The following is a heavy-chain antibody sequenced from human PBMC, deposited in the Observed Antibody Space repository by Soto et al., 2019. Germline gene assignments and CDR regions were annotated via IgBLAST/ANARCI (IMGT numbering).Heavy chain of an antibody. CDR2: IHWDDDK. Sequence: QITLKESGPALVKPTQTLTLTCTFSGVSLKTRGGGVGWIRQPPGKALEWLAFIHWDDDKRYRPSLETRLTITKDTSKNQVVLTMTNMDPVDTATYFCAHRRGLGVFDSWGQGTLVTVSS. J-gene: IGHJ4*02. CDR1: GVSLKTRGGG. D-gene: IGHD1-26*01. CDR3: AHRRGLGVFDS. V-gene: IGHV2-5*02.